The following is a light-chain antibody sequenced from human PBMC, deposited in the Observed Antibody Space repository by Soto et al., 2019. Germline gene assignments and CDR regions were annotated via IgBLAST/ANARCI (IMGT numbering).Light chain of an antibody. CDR3: CSYAGSYDSVV. CDR2: DVR. Sequence: QSALTQPRSVSGSPGQSVTISCTATSGDVGGYISVSWYQQHPGKAPKLMIYDVRQRPSGVPDRFSGSKSGNTASLTISGLQAEDEADYYCCSYAGSYDSVVFGGGTKLTVL. J-gene: IGLJ3*02. V-gene: IGLV2-11*01. CDR1: SGDVGGYIS.